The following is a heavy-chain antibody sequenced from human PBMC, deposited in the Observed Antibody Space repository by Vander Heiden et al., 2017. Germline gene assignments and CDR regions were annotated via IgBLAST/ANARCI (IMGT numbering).Heavy chain of an antibody. CDR2: MDPKTGKT. Sequence: QVQLVQSGAEVKKPGASVQVSCKASGYTFTDYEINWARQAAGQGLEWVGWMDPKTGKTGYAQKFQGRVAMTRNTSITTASMELSSLRSEDTAVYYCARYCSSASCYKFDYWGQGTLVTVSS. CDR3: ARYCSSASCYKFDY. J-gene: IGHJ4*02. CDR1: GYTFTDYE. V-gene: IGHV1-8*01. D-gene: IGHD2-2*01.